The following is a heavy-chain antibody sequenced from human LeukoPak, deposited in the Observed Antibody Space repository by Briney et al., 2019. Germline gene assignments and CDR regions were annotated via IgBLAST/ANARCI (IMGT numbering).Heavy chain of an antibody. D-gene: IGHD3-3*01. J-gene: IGHJ5*02. CDR3: ARDPWTDRFFNWLDP. CDR1: GYTFTGSF. V-gene: IGHV1-2*02. CDR2: INPNSGGT. Sequence: ASVNVSCKASGYTFTGSFMHWVRQAPGQGLEWMGWINPNSGGTNYAQKFQGRVTMTRDTSISTAYMELSRLRSDDTAVYYCARDPWTDRFFNWLDPWGQGTLVTVSS.